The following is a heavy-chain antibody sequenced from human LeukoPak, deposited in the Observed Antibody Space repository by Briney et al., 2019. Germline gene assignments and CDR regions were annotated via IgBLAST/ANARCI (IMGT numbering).Heavy chain of an antibody. Sequence: GGSLRLSCAASGFTFDDYAMHWVRQAPGKGLEWVSGISWNSGSIGYADSVKGRFTISRDNAKNSLYLQINSLRAEDTALYYCAKSPAAGTRDWYFDLWGRGTLVTVSP. CDR3: AKSPAAGTRDWYFDL. CDR1: GFTFDDYA. V-gene: IGHV3-9*01. D-gene: IGHD6-13*01. CDR2: ISWNSGSI. J-gene: IGHJ2*01.